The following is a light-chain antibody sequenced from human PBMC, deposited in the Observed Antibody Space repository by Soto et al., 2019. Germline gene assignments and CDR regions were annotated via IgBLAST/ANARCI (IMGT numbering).Light chain of an antibody. Sequence: EIVMTQSPATLSVSPWEIATLSCRASQGVSSNLAWYQQKPGRAPRLLIYGTSSRATGTPARFSGSGSGRDFTLTISSIVPEDFAVYYCQQRSNWSPSITFGQGTRLEIK. CDR1: QGVSSN. J-gene: IGKJ5*01. CDR2: GTS. V-gene: IGKV3-11*02. CDR3: QQRSNWSPSIT.